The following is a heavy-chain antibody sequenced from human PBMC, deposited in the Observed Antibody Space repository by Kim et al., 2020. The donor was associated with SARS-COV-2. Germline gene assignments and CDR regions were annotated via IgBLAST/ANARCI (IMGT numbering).Heavy chain of an antibody. V-gene: IGHV1-18*01. CDR2: ISANNGDT. CDR3: ATELGPGITPRLEP. D-gene: IGHD1-20*01. CDR1: GYTFTNFG. Sequence: ASVKVSCKASGYTFTNFGVSWVRQAPGQGPEWMGWISANNGDTNFAQKFQGRVTLTTETSTSTAFMELRSLRSDDSAIYYCATELGPGITPRLEPWGQGT. J-gene: IGHJ5*02.